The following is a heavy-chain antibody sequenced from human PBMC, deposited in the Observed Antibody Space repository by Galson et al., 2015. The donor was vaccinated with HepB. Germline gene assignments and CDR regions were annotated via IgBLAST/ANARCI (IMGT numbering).Heavy chain of an antibody. CDR1: GFTFSSYA. J-gene: IGHJ3*02. Sequence: SLRLSCAASGFTFSSYAMHWVRQAPGKGLEYVSVIYSGGSTYYADSVKGRFTISRDNSKNTLYLQMNSLRAEDTAVYYCARAQGIAVPSDAFDIWGQGTMVTVSS. V-gene: IGHV3-64*04. D-gene: IGHD6-19*01. CDR2: IYSGGST. CDR3: ARAQGIAVPSDAFDI.